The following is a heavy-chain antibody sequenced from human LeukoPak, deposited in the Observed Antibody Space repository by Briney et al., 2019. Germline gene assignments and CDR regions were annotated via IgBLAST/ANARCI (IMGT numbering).Heavy chain of an antibody. Sequence: SETLSLTCTVSGGSISSYYWSWIRQPPGKGLEWIGYIYYSGSTNYNPSLKSRVTISVDTSKNQFSLKLSSVTAADTAVYYCARGNDYWGQGTLVTVSS. CDR2: IYYSGST. CDR3: ARGNDY. V-gene: IGHV4-59*01. J-gene: IGHJ4*02. CDR1: GGSISSYY.